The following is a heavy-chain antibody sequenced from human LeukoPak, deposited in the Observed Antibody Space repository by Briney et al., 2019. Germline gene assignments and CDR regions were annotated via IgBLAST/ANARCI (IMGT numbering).Heavy chain of an antibody. J-gene: IGHJ4*02. Sequence: GESLKISCKGSGYSFTSYWIGWVRQMPGKGLEWMGIIYPGDSGTRYSPSFQGQVTISADKSISTAYLQWSSLKASDTAMYYCARRGDSSGYYSDYWGQGTLVTVSS. V-gene: IGHV5-51*01. CDR1: GYSFTSYW. CDR2: IYPGDSGT. CDR3: ARRGDSSGYYSDY. D-gene: IGHD3-22*01.